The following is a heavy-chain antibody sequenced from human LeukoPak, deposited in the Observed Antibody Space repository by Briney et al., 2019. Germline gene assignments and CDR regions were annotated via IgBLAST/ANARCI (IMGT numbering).Heavy chain of an antibody. V-gene: IGHV1-18*01. CDR1: GYTFTSYG. Sequence: ASVTVSCKASGYTFTSYGISWVRQAPGQGLEWMGWISAYNGNTNYAQKLQGRVTMTTDTSTSTAYMELRSLRSDDTAVYYCARVYYDSSGYYLPFDYWGQGTLVTVSS. D-gene: IGHD3-22*01. J-gene: IGHJ4*02. CDR3: ARVYYDSSGYYLPFDY. CDR2: ISAYNGNT.